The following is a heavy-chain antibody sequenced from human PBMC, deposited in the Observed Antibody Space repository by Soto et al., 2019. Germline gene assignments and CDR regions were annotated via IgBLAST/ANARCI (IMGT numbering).Heavy chain of an antibody. D-gene: IGHD1-26*01. V-gene: IGHV1-69*13. CDR2: IIPIFGTA. CDR3: ASSPQRLFRQWELPSFDP. CDR1: GGTFSSYA. Sequence: GASVKVSCKASGGTFSSYAISWVRQAPGQGLEWMGGIIPIFGTANYAQKFQGRVTITADESTSTAYMELSSLRSEDTAVYYCASSPQRLFRQWELPSFDPWGQGTLVTVSS. J-gene: IGHJ5*02.